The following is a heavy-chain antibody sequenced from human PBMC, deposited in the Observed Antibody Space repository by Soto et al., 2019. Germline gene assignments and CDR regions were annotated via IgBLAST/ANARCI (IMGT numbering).Heavy chain of an antibody. D-gene: IGHD3-22*01. CDR3: ATLVVVITNGAWFDP. CDR2: IYHSGST. Sequence: QVQLQESGPGLVKPSGTLSLTCAVSGGSISSSNWWSWVRQPPGKGLEWIGEIYHSGSTNYNPSLKSRVTISVDKAKNQFSLKLSSVTAADTAVYYCATLVVVITNGAWFDPWGQGTLVTVSS. CDR1: GGSISSSNW. V-gene: IGHV4-4*02. J-gene: IGHJ5*02.